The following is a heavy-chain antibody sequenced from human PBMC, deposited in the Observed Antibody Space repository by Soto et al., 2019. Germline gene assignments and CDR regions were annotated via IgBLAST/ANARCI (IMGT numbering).Heavy chain of an antibody. CDR2: INHSGST. Sequence: KPSETPALICAAYGEFLGRLLLTWIRQPPGTGLEWIGEINHSGSTNYNPSLKSRVTISVDTSKNQFSLKLTSVTAADTAVYYCARDKITGLFDYWGQGTLVT. CDR3: ARDKITGLFDY. D-gene: IGHD2-8*02. J-gene: IGHJ4*02. V-gene: IGHV4-34*01. CDR1: GEFLGRLL.